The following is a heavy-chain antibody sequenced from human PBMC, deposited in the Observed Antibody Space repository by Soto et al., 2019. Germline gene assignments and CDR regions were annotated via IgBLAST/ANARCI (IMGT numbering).Heavy chain of an antibody. Sequence: VGSLRLSCAASGFTFGDYWMSWVRQAPGKGLEWVAHIKKDGSENYYVDSVTGRFTVSRDNTKNSLYLQMNSLRAEDTAVYYCAKLGSGYYTGLYFDYWGQGTLVTVSS. CDR3: AKLGSGYYTGLYFDY. CDR1: GFTFGDYW. D-gene: IGHD3-3*01. J-gene: IGHJ4*02. CDR2: IKKDGSEN. V-gene: IGHV3-7*03.